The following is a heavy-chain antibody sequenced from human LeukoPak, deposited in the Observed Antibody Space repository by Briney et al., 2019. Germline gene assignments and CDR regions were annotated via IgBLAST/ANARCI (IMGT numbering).Heavy chain of an antibody. CDR3: ARAFQYGSGTYPYSL. V-gene: IGHV3-66*01. CDR1: GFTVSNND. D-gene: IGHD3-10*01. Sequence: TGGSLRLSCAASGFTVSNNDMTWVRQAPGKGPQWVSGLYSGGSTTYADSVKGRFSISRDNLKNTLYLQMNSLRAEDTAVYYCARAFQYGSGTYPYSLWGQGTLVTVSS. CDR2: LYSGGST. J-gene: IGHJ4*02.